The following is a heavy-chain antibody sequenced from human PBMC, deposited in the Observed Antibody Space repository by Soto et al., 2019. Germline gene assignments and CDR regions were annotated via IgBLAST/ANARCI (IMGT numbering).Heavy chain of an antibody. CDR3: ARLVVVPADHYYYYGMDV. V-gene: IGHV1-69*13. Sequence: SVKVSCTSSGGTFSSDASSWGREAPGQGLEWVGGIIPIFGTANYAQKFQGRVTITADESTSTAYMELSSLRSEDTAVYYCARLVVVPADHYYYYGMDVWGQGTTVTVSS. D-gene: IGHD2-2*01. CDR1: GGTFSSDA. J-gene: IGHJ6*02. CDR2: IIPIFGTA.